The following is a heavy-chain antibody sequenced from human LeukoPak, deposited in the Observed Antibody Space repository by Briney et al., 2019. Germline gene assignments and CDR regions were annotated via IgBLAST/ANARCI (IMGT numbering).Heavy chain of an antibody. V-gene: IGHV3-23*01. CDR2: ISGSGGST. Sequence: PGGSLRLSCAASGFTFSSYAMSWVRRAPGKGLEWVSTISGSGGSTYYADSVKGRFTLSRDNSKNTLYLQMNSLRAEDTAVYYCAKRMSGSYSVVDYWGQGTLVTVSS. CDR1: GFTFSSYA. D-gene: IGHD1-26*01. J-gene: IGHJ4*02. CDR3: AKRMSGSYSVVDY.